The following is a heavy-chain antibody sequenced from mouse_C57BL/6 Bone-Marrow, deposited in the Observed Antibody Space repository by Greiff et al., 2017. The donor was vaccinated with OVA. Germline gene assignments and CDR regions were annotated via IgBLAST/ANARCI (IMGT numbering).Heavy chain of an antibody. CDR2: IDPETGGT. Sequence: VQLLQSGAELVRPWASVSLSCKASGYPFTDYEMHWVKQTPVHGLVWIGAIDPETGGTAYNQKFKGKAILTADKSSSTAYMELRSLTSEDSAVYYCTRGYSNYYAMDYWGQGTSVTVSS. CDR3: TRGYSNYYAMDY. D-gene: IGHD2-5*01. J-gene: IGHJ4*01. V-gene: IGHV1-15*01. CDR1: GYPFTDYE.